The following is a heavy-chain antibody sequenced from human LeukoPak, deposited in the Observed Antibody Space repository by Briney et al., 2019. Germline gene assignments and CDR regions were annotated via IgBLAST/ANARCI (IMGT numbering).Heavy chain of an antibody. J-gene: IGHJ3*02. CDR1: GGTFSSYA. Sequence: GASVKVSCKASGGTFSSYAISWVRQAPGQGLEWMGRIIPIFGTANYAQKFQGRVTITTDESTSTAYMELSSLRSEDTAVYYCARRGVAVAGTEHAFGIWGQGTMVTVSS. D-gene: IGHD6-19*01. V-gene: IGHV1-69*05. CDR2: IIPIFGTA. CDR3: ARRGVAVAGTEHAFGI.